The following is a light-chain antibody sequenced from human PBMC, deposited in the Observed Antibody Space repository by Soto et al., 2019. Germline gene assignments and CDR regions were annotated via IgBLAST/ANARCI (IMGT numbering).Light chain of an antibody. CDR1: RNLLHSNGYYY. J-gene: IGKJ4*01. V-gene: IGKV2-28*01. CDR3: AQGLATPFT. Sequence: EIVLTQSPLSLPVTPGEPASISCRSSRNLLHSNGYYYLDWYLQKPGQSPQLLIHLGSNRASGVPDRFSGSGSGTDFTLTISRVEAEDVGVYFCAQGLATPFTFGGGTKVDIK. CDR2: LGS.